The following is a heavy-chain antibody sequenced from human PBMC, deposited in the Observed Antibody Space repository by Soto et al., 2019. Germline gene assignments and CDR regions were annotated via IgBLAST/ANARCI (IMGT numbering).Heavy chain of an antibody. CDR1: GGSFSGYY. CDR2: INHSGST. V-gene: IGHV4-34*01. CDR3: ARRIVVVAAAKSTPFDY. D-gene: IGHD2-2*01. Sequence: QVQLQQWGAGLLKPSETLSLTCAVYGGSFSGYYWSWIRQPPGKGLESIGEINHSGSTNHNPSLKSRVTISVDTSKNQFSVKVSSVTAADTAVYYCARRIVVVAAAKSTPFDYWGQGTLVTVSS. J-gene: IGHJ4*02.